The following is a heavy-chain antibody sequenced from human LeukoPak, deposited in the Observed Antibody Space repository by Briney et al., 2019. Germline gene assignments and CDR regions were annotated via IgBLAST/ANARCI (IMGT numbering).Heavy chain of an antibody. V-gene: IGHV3-66*01. CDR3: ARVEMATITSLDS. Sequence: GGSLRLSCAASGFTVSSNYMSWVRQAPGKGLEWVSVIYSGGSTYYADSVKGRFTISRDNSKNTLYLQMNSLRAEDTAVYYCARVEMATITSLDSWGQGTLVTVSS. CDR1: GFTVSSNY. J-gene: IGHJ4*02. D-gene: IGHD5-24*01. CDR2: IYSGGST.